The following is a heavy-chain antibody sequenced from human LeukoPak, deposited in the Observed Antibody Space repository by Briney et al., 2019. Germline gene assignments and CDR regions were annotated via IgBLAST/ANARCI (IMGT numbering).Heavy chain of an antibody. J-gene: IGHJ3*02. CDR1: GFTFSKYG. Sequence: GGSLRLSCAASGFTFSKYGMHWVRQAPGKGLEWVAVIWAAGKNQYYGDSVKGRFTISRDNSKNTVDLQMDSLRIEDTAVYYCVKESGPYGAFDIWGQGTMVTVSS. V-gene: IGHV3-33*03. CDR2: IWAAGKNQ. D-gene: IGHD4-17*01. CDR3: VKESGPYGAFDI.